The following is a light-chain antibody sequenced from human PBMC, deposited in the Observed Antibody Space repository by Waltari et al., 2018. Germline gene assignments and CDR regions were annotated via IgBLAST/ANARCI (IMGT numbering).Light chain of an antibody. V-gene: IGKV3-15*01. J-gene: IGKJ4*01. CDR2: GAS. CDR1: QSVSGS. Sequence: EIVLTQSPATLSVSPGERATLSCRASQSVSGSLAWYQQKPGQAPRLLIYGASTRATGIPARFSGSGSGAKYTLTISSLQSEDFAVYYCQQYHNWPPLTFGGGTNVEIK. CDR3: QQYHNWPPLT.